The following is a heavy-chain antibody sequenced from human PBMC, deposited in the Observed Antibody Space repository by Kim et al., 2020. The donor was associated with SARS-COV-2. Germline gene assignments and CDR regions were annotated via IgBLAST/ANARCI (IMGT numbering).Heavy chain of an antibody. V-gene: IGHV3-30-3*02. CDR2: ISVNGREK. Sequence: GGSLRLSCAASGFTFSDFAMHWVRQAPGKGLEWMSFISVNGREKYFADSVKGRFTVSRDNSKNISYLEMNSLTRDDTAIYYCVKPLRGLLPPSPFESWGQGILVTVSS. CDR3: VKPLRGLLPPSPFES. J-gene: IGHJ5*01. D-gene: IGHD2-15*01. CDR1: GFTFSDFA.